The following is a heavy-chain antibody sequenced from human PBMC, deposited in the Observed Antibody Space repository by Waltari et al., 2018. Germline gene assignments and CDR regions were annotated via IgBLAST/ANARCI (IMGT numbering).Heavy chain of an antibody. Sequence: QVQLVESGGGVVQPGRSLRLSCAASGFTFSSYGMHWVRQAPGKGLEWVAVIWYDGSNKYYADSVKGRFTISRDKSKNTLYLQMNSLRAEDTAVYYCARGGIASMGNPEYYFDYWGQGTLVTVSS. CDR3: ARGGIASMGNPEYYFDY. CDR1: GFTFSSYG. D-gene: IGHD6-13*01. V-gene: IGHV3-33*01. CDR2: IWYDGSNK. J-gene: IGHJ4*02.